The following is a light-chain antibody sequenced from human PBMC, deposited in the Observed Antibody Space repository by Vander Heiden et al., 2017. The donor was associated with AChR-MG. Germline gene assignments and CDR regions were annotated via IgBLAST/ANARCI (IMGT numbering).Light chain of an antibody. CDR1: QSVSSGS. CDR3: HQYGRSPHT. J-gene: IGKJ2*01. Sequence: EIVLTQSPATLSLSPGERATLSCGASQSVSSGSLAWYQRKPGLAPRLLIYDASIRATGIPDRFSGSGSGTDFTLTISRLEPEDFAVYYCHQYGRSPHTFGQGSKLDIK. V-gene: IGKV3D-20*01. CDR2: DAS.